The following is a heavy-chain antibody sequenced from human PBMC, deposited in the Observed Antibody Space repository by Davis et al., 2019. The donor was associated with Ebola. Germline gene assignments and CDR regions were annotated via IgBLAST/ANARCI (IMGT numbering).Heavy chain of an antibody. CDR2: INHSGST. CDR3: ARRLRFLEWLLYPNGMDV. V-gene: IGHV4-34*01. J-gene: IGHJ6*02. Sequence: GSLRLSCAASGFTFSNYWMSWIRQPPGKGLEWIGEINHSGSTNYNPSLKSRVTISVDTSKNQFSLKLSSVTAADTAVYYCARRLRFLEWLLYPNGMDVWGQGTTVTVSS. D-gene: IGHD3-3*01. CDR1: GFTFSNYW.